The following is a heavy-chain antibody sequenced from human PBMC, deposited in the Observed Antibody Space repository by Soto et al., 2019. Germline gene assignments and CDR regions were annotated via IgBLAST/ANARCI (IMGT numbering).Heavy chain of an antibody. V-gene: IGHV3-11*01. Sequence: QVQVVESGGGLVKPGGSLRLSCAASGFTVSNYYMSWIRQAPGKGLEWVSYISNSGSTIYYADSVKGRFTISRDNAKNSLYLQMNSLRAEDAAVYYCARLYGAPWGEFDPWGQGTLVTVSS. CDR1: GFTVSNYY. D-gene: IGHD3-16*01. J-gene: IGHJ5*02. CDR3: ARLYGAPWGEFDP. CDR2: ISNSGSTI.